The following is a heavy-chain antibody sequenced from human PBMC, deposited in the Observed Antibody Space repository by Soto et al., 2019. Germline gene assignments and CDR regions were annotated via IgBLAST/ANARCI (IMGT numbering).Heavy chain of an antibody. CDR2: ISGGGGST. Sequence: EVQLLESGGGLVQPGGSLRLSCAASGFTFSTYAMNWVRQAPGKGLEWVSAISGGGGSTYYADSVKGRVTISRDNSKNTLYLQMNSLRAEDTAVYYCAKVSLGALTFTDYYYDGLDVWGQGTTVTVSS. V-gene: IGHV3-23*01. CDR1: GFTFSTYA. J-gene: IGHJ6*02. CDR3: AKVSLGALTFTDYYYDGLDV. D-gene: IGHD1-26*01.